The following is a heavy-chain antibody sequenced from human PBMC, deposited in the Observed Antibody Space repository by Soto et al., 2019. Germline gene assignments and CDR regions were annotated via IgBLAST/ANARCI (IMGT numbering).Heavy chain of an antibody. CDR2: IYYSGST. CDR3: ARHAGYGGNYVFDL. CDR1: GRSISSSSYY. D-gene: IGHD4-4*01. Sequence: SETLSLTCTVSGRSISSSSYYWVCIPHPPGKAREGVGSIYYSGSTYYNPSPKSRGTIPVATSKSQFSLKLSSVSAADTAVYSCARHAGYGGNYVFDLWGRGTLVTVSS. V-gene: IGHV4-39*01. J-gene: IGHJ2*01.